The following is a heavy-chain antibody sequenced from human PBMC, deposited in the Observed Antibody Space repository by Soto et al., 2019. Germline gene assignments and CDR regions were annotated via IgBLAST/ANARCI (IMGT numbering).Heavy chain of an antibody. J-gene: IGHJ4*02. CDR3: ARDKRTVGETLGGLEF. D-gene: IGHD1-26*01. V-gene: IGHV3-11*01. CDR1: GFTFSDYH. Sequence: QVQLVQSGGGLVKPGRSLRLSCKVSGFTFSDYHMSWIRQAPGKGLEWISYISVSSHIKYYADSVKGRFTISRDNAKNTLYLQMSGLSAEDTAIYYCARDKRTVGETLGGLEFWGQGNLVTVSP. CDR2: ISVSSHIK.